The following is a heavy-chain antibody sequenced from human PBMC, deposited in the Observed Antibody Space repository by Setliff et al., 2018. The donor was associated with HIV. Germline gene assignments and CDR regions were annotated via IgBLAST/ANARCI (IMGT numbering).Heavy chain of an antibody. CDR2: INPNNGNT. V-gene: IGHV1-18*04. CDR1: GYTFTSDY. Sequence: ASVKVSCKASGYTFTSDYIHWVRQAPGQGLEWLGWINPNNGNTNYAQNLQGRVTMTTDTSTSTAYMELRSLRSDDTAVYYCARDTAMEYFDYWGQGTLVTVSS. CDR3: ARDTAMEYFDY. J-gene: IGHJ4*02. D-gene: IGHD5-18*01.